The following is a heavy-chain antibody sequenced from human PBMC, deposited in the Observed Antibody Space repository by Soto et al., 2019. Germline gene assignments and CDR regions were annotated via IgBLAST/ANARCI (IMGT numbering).Heavy chain of an antibody. J-gene: IGHJ6*02. V-gene: IGHV1-8*01. CDR2: MNPNSANT. CDR1: ENTLPGYD. Sequence: QVQLVQSGAGLKKLGAQVRFSSRVPENTLPGYDITWVRQATGRGLEWMGWMNPNSANTGYAKKFQGRVTMTRNTSISTAYMELSSLRSEDTAVYYCAREGVRGMDVWGQGTTVTVSS. D-gene: IGHD3-16*01. CDR3: AREGVRGMDV.